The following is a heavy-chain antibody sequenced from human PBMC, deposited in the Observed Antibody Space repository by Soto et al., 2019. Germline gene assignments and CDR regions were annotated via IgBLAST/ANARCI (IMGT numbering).Heavy chain of an antibody. D-gene: IGHD4-17*01. CDR2: IYYSGST. CDR1: GGSISSYY. CDR3: ARGNPLDYGDYDDYYYGMDV. J-gene: IGHJ6*02. Sequence: SETLSLTCTVSGGSISSYYWSWIRQPPGKGLEWIGYIYYSGSTNYNPSLKSRVTISVDTSKNQFSLKLSSVTAADTAVYYCARGNPLDYGDYDDYYYGMDVWGQGTTVTVS. V-gene: IGHV4-59*01.